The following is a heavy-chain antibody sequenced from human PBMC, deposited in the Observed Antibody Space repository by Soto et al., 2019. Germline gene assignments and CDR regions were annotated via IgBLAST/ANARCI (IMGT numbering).Heavy chain of an antibody. J-gene: IGHJ4*02. Sequence: SETLSLTCTVSGGSISSSSYYWVWIRQPPGKGLEWIGNIYYSGSTHYKPSLKSRVTISIDTSKNQFSLKVTSVTAADTAVYYCARQPYYDYVWGTFRSTFDYWGLGTLVTVSS. CDR1: GGSISSSSYY. V-gene: IGHV4-39*01. CDR2: IYYSGST. CDR3: ARQPYYDYVWGTFRSTFDY. D-gene: IGHD3-16*02.